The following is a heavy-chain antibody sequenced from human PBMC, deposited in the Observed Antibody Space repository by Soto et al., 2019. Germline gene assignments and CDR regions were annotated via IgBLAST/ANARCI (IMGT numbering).Heavy chain of an antibody. CDR2: IYPGDSDT. Sequence: PGESLKISCKGSGYTFTNYWIGWVRQMPGKGLEWMGIIYPGDSDTKYNPSFQGQVTISADKSITTTYLQWSSLKASDTAIYYCAASIFYYGMDVWGQGTTVTVAS. CDR1: GYTFTNYW. J-gene: IGHJ6*02. CDR3: AASIFYYGMDV. V-gene: IGHV5-51*01.